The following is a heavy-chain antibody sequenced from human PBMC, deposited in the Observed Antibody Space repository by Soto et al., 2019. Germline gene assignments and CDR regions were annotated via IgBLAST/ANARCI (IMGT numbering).Heavy chain of an antibody. J-gene: IGHJ4*02. V-gene: IGHV4-34*01. D-gene: IGHD6-6*01. CDR1: GGSFSGYY. Sequence: PSETLSLTCAVYGGSFSGYYWSWIRQPPGKGLEWIGEINHSGSTNYNPSLKSRVTISVDTSKKQFSLNLASVSAADTAVYYCARAPKVSGSSQTRPDFWGQGTQVTVSS. CDR3: ARAPKVSGSSQTRPDF. CDR2: INHSGST.